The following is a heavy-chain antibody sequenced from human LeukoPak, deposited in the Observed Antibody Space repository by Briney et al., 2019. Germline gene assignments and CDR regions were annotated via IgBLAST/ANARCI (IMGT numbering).Heavy chain of an antibody. J-gene: IGHJ4*02. CDR3: AKGNDFGNGDYYFDY. V-gene: IGHV3-23*01. CDR1: GFTFNTYA. CDR2: ISGSGGST. Sequence: SGGSLRLSCTASGFTFNTYALSWVRQAPGKGLEWVSVISGSGGSTYYADSVKGRFTISRDNSKNTLYLQMNSLRAEDTAVYYCAKGNDFGNGDYYFDYWGQGTLVTVSS. D-gene: IGHD4-17*01.